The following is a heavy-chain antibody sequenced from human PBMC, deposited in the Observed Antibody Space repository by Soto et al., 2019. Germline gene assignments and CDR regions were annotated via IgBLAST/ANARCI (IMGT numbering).Heavy chain of an antibody. V-gene: IGHV1-2*02. Sequence: ASVKVSCKASGYTFTVYYMHWVRQAPGQGLEWMGWINPKSGGTMYPQKFQGRVTMTWDTSISTAYMALTRLRSGDTAVYYCARDLAKGGGSAGFDYWGQGTLVTVSS. J-gene: IGHJ4*02. CDR2: INPKSGGT. CDR3: ARDLAKGGGSAGFDY. CDR1: GYTFTVYY. D-gene: IGHD1-26*01.